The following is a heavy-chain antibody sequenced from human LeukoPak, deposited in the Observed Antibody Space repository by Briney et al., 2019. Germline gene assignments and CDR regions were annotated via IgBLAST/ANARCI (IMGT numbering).Heavy chain of an antibody. J-gene: IGHJ4*02. D-gene: IGHD1-26*01. CDR1: GFTFGDYA. CDR2: IRSKAYGGTT. Sequence: GGSLRLSCTSSGFTFGDYAMSWVRQAPGKGLEWVGFIRSKAYGGTTQYAASVKGRFTISRDDSKSIAYLQMNSLKTEDTAVYYCTTELEWELDYWGQGTLVTVSS. V-gene: IGHV3-49*04. CDR3: TTELEWELDY.